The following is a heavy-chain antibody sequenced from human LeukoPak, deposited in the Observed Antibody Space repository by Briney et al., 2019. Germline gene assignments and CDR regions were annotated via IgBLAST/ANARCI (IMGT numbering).Heavy chain of an antibody. CDR3: ARTYSSSWDSAFDI. J-gene: IGHJ3*02. CDR2: ISYDGSNK. CDR1: GFTFSSYG. Sequence: PGRSLRLSCAASGFTFSSYGMHWVRQAPGKGLEWVAVISYDGSNKYYADSVKGRFTISRDNSENTLYLQMNSLRAEDTAVYYCARTYSSSWDSAFDIWGQGTMVTVSS. D-gene: IGHD6-13*01. V-gene: IGHV3-30*03.